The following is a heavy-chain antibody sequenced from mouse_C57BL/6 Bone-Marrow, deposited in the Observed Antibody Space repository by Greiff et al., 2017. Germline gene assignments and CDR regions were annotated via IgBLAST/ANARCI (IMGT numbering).Heavy chain of an antibody. J-gene: IGHJ3*01. V-gene: IGHV1-82*01. Sequence: VQLPQSGPELVKPGASVKLSCKASGYAFSSSWMNWVKQRPGQGLEWIGRIYPGDGDPNYNGKFKGKATLTADKSSSTAYMQLSSLTSEDSAVYFCARGSYDAWFAYWGQGTLVTVSA. CDR2: IYPGDGDP. D-gene: IGHD2-12*01. CDR3: ARGSYDAWFAY. CDR1: GYAFSSSW.